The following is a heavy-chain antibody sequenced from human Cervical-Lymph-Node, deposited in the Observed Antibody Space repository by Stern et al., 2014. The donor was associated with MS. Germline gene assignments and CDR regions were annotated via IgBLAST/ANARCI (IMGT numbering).Heavy chain of an antibody. Sequence: QVQLVQSGAEVKKPGSSVKVSCKASGGTFSNYAITWVRQAPGQGLEWMGGIIPIIGPANYSQKFQGRVTITADENTNTAYMELSSLRFEDTAMYYCARSGGRYYLDLGNPPAFDYWGQGTLVTVSS. J-gene: IGHJ4*02. CDR1: GGTFSNYA. V-gene: IGHV1-69*01. CDR2: IIPIIGPA. CDR3: ARSGGRYYLDLGNPPAFDY. D-gene: IGHD3-10*01.